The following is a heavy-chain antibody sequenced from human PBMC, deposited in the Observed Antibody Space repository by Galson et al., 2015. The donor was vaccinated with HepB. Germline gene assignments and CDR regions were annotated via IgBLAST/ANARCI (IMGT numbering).Heavy chain of an antibody. CDR3: ATVGPVENLREEADSDGMDV. J-gene: IGHJ6*02. V-gene: IGHV1-69-2*01. D-gene: IGHD1-14*01. CDR2: VDPEDGET. Sequence: VKVSCKVSGYTFTDYYMHWVQQAPGKGLEWMGLVDPEDGETIYAEKFQGRVTITADTSTDTAYMELSSLRSEDTAVYYCATVGPVENLREEADSDGMDVWGQGTTVTVSS. CDR1: GYTFTDYY.